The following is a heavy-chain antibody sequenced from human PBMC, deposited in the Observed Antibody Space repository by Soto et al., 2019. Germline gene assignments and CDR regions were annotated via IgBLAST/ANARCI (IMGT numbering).Heavy chain of an antibody. CDR2: IYYSGST. CDR3: GRGGHYYDSSGYYPLGY. J-gene: IGHJ4*02. Sequence: SETLSLTCTVSGGSISSGDYYWSWIRQPPGKGLEWIGYIYYSGSTYYNPSLKSRVTISVDTSKNQFSLKLSSVTAADTAVYYCGRGGHYYDSSGYYPLGYWGQGTLVTVSS. CDR1: GGSISSGDYY. D-gene: IGHD3-22*01. V-gene: IGHV4-30-4*01.